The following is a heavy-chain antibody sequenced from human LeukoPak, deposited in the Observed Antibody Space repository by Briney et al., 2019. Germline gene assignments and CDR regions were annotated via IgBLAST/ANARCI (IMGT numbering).Heavy chain of an antibody. V-gene: IGHV4-39*07. CDR3: ASGVGGRDYGDYGAAFVY. Sequence: SGPALVKPTQTLTLTCSFSGFSLSTSGVCVIWIRQPPGKGLEWIGSLYDSGSSYYNPSLKSRVTISVDTSKNQFSLKLSSVTAADTAVYYCASGVGGRDYGDYGAAFVYWGQGTLVTVSS. CDR2: LYDSGSS. J-gene: IGHJ4*02. CDR1: GFSLSTSGVC. D-gene: IGHD4-17*01.